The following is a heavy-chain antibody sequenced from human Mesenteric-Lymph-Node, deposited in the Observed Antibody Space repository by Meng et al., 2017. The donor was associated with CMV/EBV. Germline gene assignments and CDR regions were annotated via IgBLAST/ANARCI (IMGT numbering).Heavy chain of an antibody. CDR3: ARAGIPQTSGYFDL. CDR2: ISYIGST. D-gene: IGHD2-2*02. V-gene: IGHV4-61*01. Sequence: SAVSVISDNYYWNWIRQPPGGRLECIGYISYIGSTTYNPSLKIRVTISLDTSKNQFSLNLRSVTTADTAVYYCARAGIPQTSGYFDLWGRGTLVTVSS. CDR1: AVSVISDNYY. J-gene: IGHJ2*01.